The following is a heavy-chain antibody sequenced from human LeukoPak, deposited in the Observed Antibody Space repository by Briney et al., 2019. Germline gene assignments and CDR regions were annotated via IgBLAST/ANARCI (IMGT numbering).Heavy chain of an antibody. Sequence: ASVKVSCKASGYTFTSYYMHWVRQAPGQGLEWMGWINPNSGGTNYAQKIQGRVTMTRDTSISTAYMELSRLRSDDTAVYYCAKDKGRPDSVFDYWGQGTLLTVSS. J-gene: IGHJ4*02. D-gene: IGHD2-15*01. CDR3: AKDKGRPDSVFDY. V-gene: IGHV1-2*02. CDR1: GYTFTSYY. CDR2: INPNSGGT.